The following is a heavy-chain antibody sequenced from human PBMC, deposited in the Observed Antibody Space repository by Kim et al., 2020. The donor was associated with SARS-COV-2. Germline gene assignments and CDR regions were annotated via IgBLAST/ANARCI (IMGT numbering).Heavy chain of an antibody. CDR3: TTAVSGSYHS. CDR1: GFTFSDYY. V-gene: IGHV3-72*01. D-gene: IGHD1-26*01. CDR2: SRSRVNSYTT. Sequence: GGSLRLSCAASGFTFSDYYMDWVRQAPGKGLECVGRSRSRVNSYTTEYAASVKGRFTISRDDSKNSLYLQMNSLKTEDTAVYYCTTAVSGSYHSWGQGTLVTVSS. J-gene: IGHJ4*02.